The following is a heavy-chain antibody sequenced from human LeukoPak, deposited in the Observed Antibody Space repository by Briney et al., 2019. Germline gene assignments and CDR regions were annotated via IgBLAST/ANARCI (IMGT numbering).Heavy chain of an antibody. CDR3: AKDHPHSDIVVVPAAIGFDY. V-gene: IGHV3-23*01. CDR1: GFTFSSYA. J-gene: IGHJ4*02. CDR2: ISGSGGST. Sequence: PGGSLRLSCAASGFTFSSYAMSWVRQAPGKGLEWVSAISGSGGSTYYADSVKGRFTISRDNSKNTLYLQMNSLRAEDTAVYYCAKDHPHSDIVVVPAAIGFDYWGQGTLVTVSS. D-gene: IGHD2-2*01.